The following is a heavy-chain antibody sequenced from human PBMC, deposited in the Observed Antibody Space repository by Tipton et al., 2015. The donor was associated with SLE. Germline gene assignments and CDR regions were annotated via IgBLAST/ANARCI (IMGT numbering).Heavy chain of an antibody. D-gene: IGHD4-17*01. CDR2: IKHSGST. CDR1: GGSFSGYY. V-gene: IGHV4-34*01. CDR3: ARGLYGDEPGY. Sequence: TLSLTCAVYGGSFSGYYFSWIRPPPGKGVEWVGEIKHSGSTNYNPSLKSRVTISVDTSKNQFSLKLTSLTAADTAVYYCARGLYGDEPGYWGQGTLVTVSS. J-gene: IGHJ4*02.